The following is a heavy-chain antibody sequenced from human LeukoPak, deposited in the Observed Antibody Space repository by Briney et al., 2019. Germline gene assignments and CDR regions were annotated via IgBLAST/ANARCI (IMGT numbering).Heavy chain of an antibody. J-gene: IGHJ4*02. CDR2: ISSSSSTI. V-gene: IGHV3-48*01. CDR3: ARDKYSSGWYFGSCDY. Sequence: GGSLRLSCAASGFTFSSYSMNWVRQAPGKGLEWVSYISSSSSTIYYADSVKGRFTISRDNAKNSLYLQMNSLRAEDTAVYYCARDKYSSGWYFGSCDYWGQGTLVTVSS. D-gene: IGHD6-19*01. CDR1: GFTFSSYS.